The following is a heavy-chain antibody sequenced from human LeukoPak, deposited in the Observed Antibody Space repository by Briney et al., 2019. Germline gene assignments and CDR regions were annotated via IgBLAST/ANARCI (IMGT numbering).Heavy chain of an antibody. CDR3: ARGELLSFDY. CDR1: GGSISSGDYY. D-gene: IGHD2/OR15-2a*01. V-gene: IGHV4-30-4*01. CDR2: IYYSGST. J-gene: IGHJ4*02. Sequence: SETLSLTCTVSGGSISSGDYYWSWIRQPPGRGLEWIGYIYYSGSTYYNPSLKSRVTISVDTSKNQFSLKLSSVTAADTAVYYCARGELLSFDYWGQGTLVTVSS.